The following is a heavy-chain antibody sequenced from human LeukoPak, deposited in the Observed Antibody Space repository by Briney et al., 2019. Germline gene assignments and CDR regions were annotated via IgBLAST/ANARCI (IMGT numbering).Heavy chain of an antibody. Sequence: PSDTQSLTCTVSGGSISSYYWSWIRLPPGKGLEWIGYLSKSGNTNYSPSLKSRVTIFGDTSKNQFFLKLSSVTAADTAVYYCARARYVNSFYAFDIWGQGTLVTVSS. CDR3: ARARYVNSFYAFDI. CDR2: LSKSGNT. J-gene: IGHJ3*02. V-gene: IGHV4-59*07. CDR1: GGSISSYY. D-gene: IGHD3-9*01.